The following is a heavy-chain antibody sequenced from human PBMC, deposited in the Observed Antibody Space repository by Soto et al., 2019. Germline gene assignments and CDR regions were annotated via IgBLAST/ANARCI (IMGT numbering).Heavy chain of an antibody. CDR3: ARAGYGGYVIDY. V-gene: IGHV3-33*01. Sequence: QVQLVESGGGVVQPGRSLRLSCAASGFTFSSYGMHWVRQAPGKRLEWVAVIWYDGSNKYYADSVKGRFTISRDNSKNTLYLQMNSLRAEDTAVYYCARAGYGGYVIDYWGQGTLVTVSS. CDR2: IWYDGSNK. D-gene: IGHD5-12*01. J-gene: IGHJ4*02. CDR1: GFTFSSYG.